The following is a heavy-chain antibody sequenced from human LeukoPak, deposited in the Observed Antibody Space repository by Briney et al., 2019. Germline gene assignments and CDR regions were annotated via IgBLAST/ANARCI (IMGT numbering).Heavy chain of an antibody. CDR1: GGSISSSSYY. V-gene: IGHV4-39*02. D-gene: IGHD3-16*01. CDR3: AREPLGALDHNWYFDL. Sequence: SETLSLTCTVSGGSISSSSYYWGWIRQPPGKGLEWIGSIYYSGSTYYNPSLKSRVTISVDTSKNQFSLKLSSVTAADTAVYYCAREPLGALDHNWYFDLWGRGTLVTVSS. CDR2: IYYSGST. J-gene: IGHJ2*01.